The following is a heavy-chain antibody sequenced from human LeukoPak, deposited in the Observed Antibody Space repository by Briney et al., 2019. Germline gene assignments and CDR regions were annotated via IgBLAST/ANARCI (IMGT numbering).Heavy chain of an antibody. CDR1: GFTVSSNY. D-gene: IGHD3-10*01. CDR3: AKDLWIRGADAFDI. CDR2: IYSGGST. V-gene: IGHV3-66*01. Sequence: QAGGSLRLSCAASGFTVSSNYMSWVRQAPGKGLEWVSVIYSGGSTYYADSVKGRFTISRDNSKNTLYLQMNSLRAEDTAVYYCAKDLWIRGADAFDIWGQGTMVTVSS. J-gene: IGHJ3*02.